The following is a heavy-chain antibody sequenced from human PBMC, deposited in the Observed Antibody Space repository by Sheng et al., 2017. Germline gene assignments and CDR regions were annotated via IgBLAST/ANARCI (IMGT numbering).Heavy chain of an antibody. D-gene: IGHD1-1*01. CDR3: ARQTTPYDYYYGMDV. Sequence: QVQLVQSGAEVKKPGASVKVSCKASGGTFTGYYMHWVRQAPGQGLEWMGGIIPIFGTANYAQEFQGRVTITVDESTSTAYMELSSLRSEDTAVYYCARQTTPYDYYYGMDVWDQGP. J-gene: IGHJ6*02. CDR2: IIPIFGTA. V-gene: IGHV1-69*13. CDR1: GGTFTGYY.